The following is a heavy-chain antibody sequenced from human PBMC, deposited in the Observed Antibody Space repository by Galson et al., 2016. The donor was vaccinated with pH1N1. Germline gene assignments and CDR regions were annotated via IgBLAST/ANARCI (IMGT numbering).Heavy chain of an antibody. V-gene: IGHV3-30-3*01. Sequence: SLRLSCAASGFTFSHYAMHWVRQAPGKGLEWVAVISYVESNKDYADSVKGRFTVSRDNSKNTLYLQRNSLRAEDTALYYCARHHVYGDYFERFFDLWGRGTLVTVSS. CDR1: GFTFSHYA. D-gene: IGHD4-17*01. CDR3: ARHHVYGDYFERFFDL. J-gene: IGHJ2*01. CDR2: ISYVESNK.